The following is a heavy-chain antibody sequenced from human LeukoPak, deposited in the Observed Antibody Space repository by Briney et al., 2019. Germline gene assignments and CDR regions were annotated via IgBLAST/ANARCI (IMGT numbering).Heavy chain of an antibody. CDR3: ARDLVQLAATFNWFDP. CDR1: GFTFSSYD. V-gene: IGHV3-23*01. D-gene: IGHD2-15*01. Sequence: GGSLRLSCAASGFTFSSYDMSWVRQAPGKGLEWVSVISGSGGSTYYADSVKGRFTISRDNSKNTLYLQMNSLRAEDTAVYYCARDLVQLAATFNWFDPWGQGTLVTVSS. CDR2: ISGSGGST. J-gene: IGHJ5*02.